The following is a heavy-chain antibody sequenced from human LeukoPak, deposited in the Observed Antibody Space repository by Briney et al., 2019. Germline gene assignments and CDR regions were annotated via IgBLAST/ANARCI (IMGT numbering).Heavy chain of an antibody. J-gene: IGHJ6*02. V-gene: IGHV1-69*04. Sequence: ASVKVSCKASGGTFSSYAISWVRQAPGQGLEWMGRIIPILGIANYAQKFQGRVTITADKSTSTAYMELSSLRSEDTAVYYCARDPVNIVATIYYYGMDVWGQGTTVTVSS. CDR1: GGTFSSYA. CDR3: ARDPVNIVATIYYYGMDV. D-gene: IGHD5-12*01. CDR2: IIPILGIA.